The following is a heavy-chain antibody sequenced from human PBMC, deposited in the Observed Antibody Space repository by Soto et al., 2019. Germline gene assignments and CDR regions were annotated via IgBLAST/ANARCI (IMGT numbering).Heavy chain of an antibody. Sequence: QVQLQESGPGLVKPSETLSLTCTVSGGSISSYYWSWIRQPPGKGLEWIGYIYYSGSTNYNPSLKSLVTMSVDTSKNQFSLKLSSVTAADTAVYYCARHGRWHDLDIWGQGTMVTVSS. J-gene: IGHJ3*02. CDR3: ARHGRWHDLDI. CDR2: IYYSGST. CDR1: GGSISSYY. V-gene: IGHV4-59*08. D-gene: IGHD1-1*01.